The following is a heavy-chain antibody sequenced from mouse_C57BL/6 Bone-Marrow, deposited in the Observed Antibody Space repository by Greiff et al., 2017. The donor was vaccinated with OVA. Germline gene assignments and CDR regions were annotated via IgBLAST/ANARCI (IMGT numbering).Heavy chain of an antibody. V-gene: IGHV1-50*01. D-gene: IGHD1-1*01. CDR3: AREYYGSYWYFDV. J-gene: IGHJ1*03. CDR1: GYTFTSYW. Sequence: VQLQQSGAELVKPGASVKLSCKASGYTFTSYWMQWVKQRPGQGLEWIGEIDPSDSYTNYNQKFKGKATLTVDTSSSTAYLQLSSLASEDSAVYYCAREYYGSYWYFDVWGTGTTVTVSS. CDR2: IDPSDSYT.